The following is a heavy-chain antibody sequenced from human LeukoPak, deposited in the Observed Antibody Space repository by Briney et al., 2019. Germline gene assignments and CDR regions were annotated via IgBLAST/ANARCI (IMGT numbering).Heavy chain of an antibody. CDR3: ARNRYGSGGDNWFDP. Sequence: SETLSLTCTVSSGSISSYYWSWIRQPPGKGLEWIGYMYYSGNTHYNPSLKSRVTMSVDTSKNQFSLKLSSVTAADTAVYYCARNRYGSGGDNWFDPWGQGTLVTVSS. CDR1: SGSISSYY. V-gene: IGHV4-59*12. J-gene: IGHJ5*02. CDR2: MYYSGNT. D-gene: IGHD3-10*01.